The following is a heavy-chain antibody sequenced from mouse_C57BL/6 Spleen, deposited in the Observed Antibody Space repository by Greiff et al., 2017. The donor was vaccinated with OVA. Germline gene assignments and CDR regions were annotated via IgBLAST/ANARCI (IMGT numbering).Heavy chain of an antibody. J-gene: IGHJ1*03. CDR1: GYTFTSYW. Sequence: VQLQQPGAELVRPGSSVKLSCKASGYTFTSYWMDWVKQRPGQGLEWIVNIYPSDSEPQYNQKFKDKTTLPVDKSSSTAYMQLSSLTSEDSAVDYCARSLTWDWYFDVWGTGTTVTVSS. CDR2: IYPSDSEP. V-gene: IGHV1-61*01. CDR3: ARSLTWDWYFDV. D-gene: IGHD2-12*01.